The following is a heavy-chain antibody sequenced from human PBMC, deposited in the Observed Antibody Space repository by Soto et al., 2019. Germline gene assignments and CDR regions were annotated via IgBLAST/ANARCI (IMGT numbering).Heavy chain of an antibody. CDR3: ARDRVGYSYGSPGFDP. Sequence: GGSLRLSCAASGFTFSDYYMSWIRQAPGKGLEWVSYISGSNGYTKYADSVEGRFTISRDNAKNSLYLQMNSLRAEDTAVYYCARDRVGYSYGSPGFDPWGQGTLVTVSS. V-gene: IGHV3-11*06. D-gene: IGHD5-18*01. CDR1: GFTFSDYY. CDR2: ISGSNGYT. J-gene: IGHJ5*02.